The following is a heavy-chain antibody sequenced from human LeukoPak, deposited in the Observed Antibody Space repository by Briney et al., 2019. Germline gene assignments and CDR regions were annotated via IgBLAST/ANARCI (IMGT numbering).Heavy chain of an antibody. CDR2: MNPNSGNT. V-gene: IGHV1-8*01. Sequence: EASVKVFCKASGYTFTSYDIHWVRQATGQGLEWMGWMNPNSGNTGYAQKFQGRVTMTRNTSISTAYMELSSLRSEDTAVYYCARADISSPDYWGQGTLVTVSS. D-gene: IGHD3-3*02. CDR3: ARADISSPDY. CDR1: GYTFTSYD. J-gene: IGHJ4*02.